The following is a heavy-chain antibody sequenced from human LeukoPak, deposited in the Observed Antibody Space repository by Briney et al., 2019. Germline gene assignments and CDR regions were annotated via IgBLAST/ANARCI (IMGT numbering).Heavy chain of an antibody. J-gene: IGHJ6*02. V-gene: IGHV4-30-2*01. CDR1: GGSISSGGYS. Sequence: SETLSLTCAVSGGSISSGGYSWSWIRQPPGKGLEWIGYIYHSGSTYCNPSLKSRVTISVDRSKNQFSLKLSSVTAADTAVYYCARGPPYGMDVWGQGTTVTVSS. CDR2: IYHSGST. CDR3: ARGPPYGMDV.